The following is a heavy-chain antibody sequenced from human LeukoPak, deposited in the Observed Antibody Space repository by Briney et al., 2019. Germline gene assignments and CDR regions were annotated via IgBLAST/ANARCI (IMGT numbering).Heavy chain of an antibody. Sequence: ASVKVSCKASGYIFTDYYMHWVRQAPGQELGWMGRINPNSGGTNYTQKFQGRVTITRDTSASTAYMELSSLRSEDTAVYYCARRNPVAGYFDYWGQGTLVTVSS. D-gene: IGHD6-19*01. CDR1: GYIFTDYY. J-gene: IGHJ4*02. V-gene: IGHV1/OR15-1*04. CDR3: ARRNPVAGYFDY. CDR2: INPNSGGT.